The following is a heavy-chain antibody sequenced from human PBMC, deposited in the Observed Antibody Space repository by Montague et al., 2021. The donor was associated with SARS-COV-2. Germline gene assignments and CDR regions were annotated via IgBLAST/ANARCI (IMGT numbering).Heavy chain of an antibody. V-gene: IGHV4-39*01. CDR2: IYYSGNT. Sequence: SETLSLTCTVSGGSISSSNYYWGWIRQPPGKGLEWIGSIYYSGNTYYNPSLKSRVTISIDTSKNQFSLKLSSVTAADTAVYYCARVRAGYFGSASCGCMDLWGQGTLVTVSS. CDR1: GGSISSSNYY. D-gene: IGHD6-25*01. CDR3: ARVRAGYFGSASCGCMDL. J-gene: IGHJ6*02.